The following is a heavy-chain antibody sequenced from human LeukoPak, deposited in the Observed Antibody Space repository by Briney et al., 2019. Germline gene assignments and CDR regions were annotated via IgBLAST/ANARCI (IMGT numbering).Heavy chain of an antibody. Sequence: PGGSLRLSCAASGFTFSSSWMHWVRQAPGKGLVWVSRIKSDGTVTTDGDSVKGRFTISRDNAKNTLYLQMNSPRVDDTAVHYCVRGPNSSSWYGSEYFQHWGQGTLVTVSS. CDR3: VRGPNSSSWYGSEYFQH. D-gene: IGHD6-13*01. CDR2: IKSDGTVT. CDR1: GFTFSSSW. V-gene: IGHV3-74*01. J-gene: IGHJ1*01.